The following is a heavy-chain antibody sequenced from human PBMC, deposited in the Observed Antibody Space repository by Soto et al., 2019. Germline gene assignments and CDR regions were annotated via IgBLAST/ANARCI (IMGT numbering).Heavy chain of an antibody. D-gene: IGHD2-15*01. V-gene: IGHV4-59*08. Sequence: PSETLSLTCTVSGGSISSYYWSWIRQPPGKGLEWIGYIYYSGSTNYNPSLKSRVTISVDTSKNQFSLKLSSVTAADTAVYYCARHRYCSGGSCYASFDYWGQGTLVTVSS. CDR2: IYYSGST. J-gene: IGHJ4*02. CDR1: GGSISSYY. CDR3: ARHRYCSGGSCYASFDY.